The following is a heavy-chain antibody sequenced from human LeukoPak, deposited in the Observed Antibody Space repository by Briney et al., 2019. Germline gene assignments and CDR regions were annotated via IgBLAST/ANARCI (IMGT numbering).Heavy chain of an antibody. CDR3: AREHMTRVTLDY. CDR1: GYTFTRYY. V-gene: IGHV1-46*01. J-gene: IGHJ4*02. Sequence: ASVKVSCKAFGYTFTRYYMHWVRQAPGQGPEWMGVISPSGGSTTYAQKFQGRVTLTRDMSTSTDYLELSSLRSEDTAVYYCAREHMTRVTLDYWGQGTLVTVSS. D-gene: IGHD4-17*01. CDR2: ISPSGGST.